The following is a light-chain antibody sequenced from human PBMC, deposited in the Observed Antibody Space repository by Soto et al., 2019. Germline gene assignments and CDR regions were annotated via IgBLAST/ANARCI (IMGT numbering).Light chain of an antibody. J-gene: IGLJ1*01. CDR3: AAWDDSLYGRV. CDR2: SNN. V-gene: IGLV1-44*01. Sequence: QSVLTQPPSASGTPGHRVTISCSGSRSNIGSNPVNWYQPLPGTAPKLLIDSNNQRPSGVPDRFSGSRSGTSASLAISGLQSEDEADYYCAAWDDSLYGRVFGTGTKLTVL. CDR1: RSNIGSNP.